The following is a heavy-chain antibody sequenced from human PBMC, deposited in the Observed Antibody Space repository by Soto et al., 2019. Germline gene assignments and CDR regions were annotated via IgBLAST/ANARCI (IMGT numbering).Heavy chain of an antibody. V-gene: IGHV5-51*01. Sequence: GESQKISCKGSGSCFTRYWIGWVRQIPGTVLEWMGIIYPGDSDTRYSPSFQGHVTISADKSISTAYLQWSSLKASDTATYYCASLPLYDPGYSYGYGFGYWGQGTLVTVSS. CDR3: ASLPLYDPGYSYGYGFGY. J-gene: IGHJ4*02. CDR2: IYPGDSDT. D-gene: IGHD5-18*01. CDR1: GSCFTRYW.